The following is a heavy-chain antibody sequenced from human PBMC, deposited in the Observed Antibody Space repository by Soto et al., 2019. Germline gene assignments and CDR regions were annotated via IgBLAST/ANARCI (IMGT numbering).Heavy chain of an antibody. CDR1: GGTFSSYT. D-gene: IGHD6-13*01. CDR3: ARVEGIAAAAGWFDL. Sequence: QVQLVQSGAEVKKPGSSVKVSCKASGGTFSSYTISWVRQAPGQGLEWMGRIIPILGIANYAQKFQGRVTITADKSTSTAYMELSSLRSEDTAVYYCARVEGIAAAAGWFDLWGQGTLVTVSS. J-gene: IGHJ5*02. V-gene: IGHV1-69*02. CDR2: IIPILGIA.